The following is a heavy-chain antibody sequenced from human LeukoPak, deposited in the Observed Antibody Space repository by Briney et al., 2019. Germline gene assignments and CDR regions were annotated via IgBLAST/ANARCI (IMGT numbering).Heavy chain of an antibody. CDR3: VRAGFGARVTDY. CDR2: IYSGGST. Sequence: QSGGSLRLSCAASGFTVSSSYMSWVRLAPGKGLEWVSVIYSGGSTYYADSVKGRFTISRDNSKKTLYLQMNRLRAEDTAVYYCVRAGFGARVTDYWGEGTRVTVSS. D-gene: IGHD3-10*01. V-gene: IGHV3-66*01. CDR1: GFTVSSSY. J-gene: IGHJ4*02.